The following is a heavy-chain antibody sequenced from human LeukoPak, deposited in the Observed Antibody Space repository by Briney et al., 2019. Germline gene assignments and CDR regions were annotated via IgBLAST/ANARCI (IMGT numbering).Heavy chain of an antibody. J-gene: IGHJ6*03. D-gene: IGHD1-26*01. V-gene: IGHV3-11*01. CDR1: GFTFSDYY. CDR2: ISSSGSTI. CDR3: ARSPAYSGSFLKGYYFYYMDV. Sequence: KPGGSLRLSCAASGFTFSDYYMSWIRQAPGKGLEWVSYISSSGSTIYYADSVKGRFTISRDNAKNSLYLQMNSLRAEDTAVYYCARSPAYSGSFLKGYYFYYMDVWGKGTTVTVSS.